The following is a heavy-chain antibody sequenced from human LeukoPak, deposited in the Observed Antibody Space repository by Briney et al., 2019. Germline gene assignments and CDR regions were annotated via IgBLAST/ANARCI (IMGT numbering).Heavy chain of an antibody. CDR3: ARDFHGLDV. Sequence: GGSLRLSCAASGFIFSPYTMHWVRQAPGKGLEWMSFLTYDGGNKYYADSVKGRFTISRDNSNNTLYLQMNTLRAEDTAVYYCARDFHGLDVWGQGTTVTVSS. V-gene: IGHV3-30-3*01. J-gene: IGHJ6*02. CDR1: GFIFSPYT. CDR2: LTYDGGNK.